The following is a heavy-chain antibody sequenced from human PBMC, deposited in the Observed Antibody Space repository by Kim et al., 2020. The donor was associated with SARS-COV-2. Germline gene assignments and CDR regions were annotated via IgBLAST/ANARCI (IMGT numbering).Heavy chain of an antibody. D-gene: IGHD3-10*01. V-gene: IGHV3-30*04. CDR3: ARDSGYYYGSGSYYNFDY. J-gene: IGHJ4*02. CDR2: ISYDGSNK. Sequence: GGSLRLSCAASGFTFSSYAMHWVRQAPGKGLEWVAVISYDGSNKYYAASVKGRFTISRDNSKNTLYLQMNSLRAEDTAVYYCARDSGYYYGSGSYYNFDYWGQGTLVTVSS. CDR1: GFTFSSYA.